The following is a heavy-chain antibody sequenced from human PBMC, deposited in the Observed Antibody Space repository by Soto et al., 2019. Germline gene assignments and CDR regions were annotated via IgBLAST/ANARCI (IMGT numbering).Heavy chain of an antibody. CDR3: ARDGRGYAEVHSDAFDI. CDR2: IWYDGSNK. Sequence: QVQLVESGGGVVQPGRSLRLSCAASGFTFSSYGMHWVRQAPGKGLEWVAVIWYDGSNKYYADSVKGRFTISRDNSKNTLYRQMNSLRAEDTAVYYCARDGRGYAEVHSDAFDIWGQGTMVTVSS. CDR1: GFTFSSYG. J-gene: IGHJ3*02. D-gene: IGHD5-18*01. V-gene: IGHV3-33*01.